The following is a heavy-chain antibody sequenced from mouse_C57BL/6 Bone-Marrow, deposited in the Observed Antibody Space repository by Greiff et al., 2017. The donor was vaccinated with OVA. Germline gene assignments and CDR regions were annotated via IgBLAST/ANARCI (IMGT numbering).Heavy chain of an antibody. CDR1: GFNFKDYY. V-gene: IGHV14-1*01. D-gene: IGHD1-1*01. CDR2: IDPEDGDT. J-gene: IGHJ3*01. Sequence: VHVKQSGAELVRPGASVKLSCTASGFNFKDYYMHWVKQRPEQGLEWIGRIDPEDGDTEYAPKFQGKATMTADTSSNTAYLQLSSLTSEDTAVYYCTSYYYGSSWFAYWGQGTLVTVSA. CDR3: TSYYYGSSWFAY.